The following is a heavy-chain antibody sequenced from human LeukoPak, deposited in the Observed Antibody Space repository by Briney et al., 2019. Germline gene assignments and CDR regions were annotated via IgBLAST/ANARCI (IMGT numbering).Heavy chain of an antibody. CDR3: AREGTSGSSSSGAGFDY. Sequence: PSETLSLTCTVSGGSISSYYWSWIRQPPGKGLEWIGYIYYSGSANYNPSLKSRVTISVDTSKNQSSLKLSFVTAADTAVYYCAREGTSGSSSSGAGFDYWGQGTLVTVSS. D-gene: IGHD6-13*01. CDR2: IYYSGSA. V-gene: IGHV4-59*01. J-gene: IGHJ4*02. CDR1: GGSISSYY.